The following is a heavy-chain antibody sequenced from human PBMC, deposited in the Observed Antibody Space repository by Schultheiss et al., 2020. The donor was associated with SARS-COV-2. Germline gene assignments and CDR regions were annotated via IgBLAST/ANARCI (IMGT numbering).Heavy chain of an antibody. V-gene: IGHV3-13*01. D-gene: IGHD3-22*01. Sequence: GGSLRLSCAASGFTFSNYDMHWVRQATGGGLEWVSVIGNAGDTYYSASVKGRFTISRENAKNSFYLQMNSLRAEDTAVYYCAKGHYNDRSGYVGMDVWGQGTTVTVSS. CDR3: AKGHYNDRSGYVGMDV. J-gene: IGHJ6*02. CDR1: GFTFSNYD. CDR2: IGNAGDT.